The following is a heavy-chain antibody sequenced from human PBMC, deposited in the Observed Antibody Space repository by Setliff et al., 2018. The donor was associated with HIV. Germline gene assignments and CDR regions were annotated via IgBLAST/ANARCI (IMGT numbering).Heavy chain of an antibody. J-gene: IGHJ3*01. CDR1: GGSISGYY. D-gene: IGHD3-22*01. Sequence: PSETLSLTCTVSGGSISGYYWSWIRQSAGKGLQWIGDIYSSGRTNYNPSPKSRVTMSLDTSKNQFSLRLNSVTAADTAVYYCARAGDSSGYPSNRERDAFDVWGQGTMVTVSS. V-gene: IGHV4-4*07. CDR2: IYSSGRT. CDR3: ARAGDSSGYPSNRERDAFDV.